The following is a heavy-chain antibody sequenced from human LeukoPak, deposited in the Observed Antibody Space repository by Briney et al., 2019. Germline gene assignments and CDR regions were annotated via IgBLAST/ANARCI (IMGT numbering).Heavy chain of an antibody. Sequence: PSEILSLTCTVSGGSISSYYWSWIRQPPGKGLEWIGYIYYSGSTNYNPSLKSRVTISVDTSKNQFSLKLSSVTAADTAVYYCARAGYCSGGSCYSVGYGMDVWGQGTTVTVSS. CDR3: ARAGYCSGGSCYSVGYGMDV. J-gene: IGHJ6*02. CDR1: GGSISSYY. V-gene: IGHV4-59*01. D-gene: IGHD2-15*01. CDR2: IYYSGST.